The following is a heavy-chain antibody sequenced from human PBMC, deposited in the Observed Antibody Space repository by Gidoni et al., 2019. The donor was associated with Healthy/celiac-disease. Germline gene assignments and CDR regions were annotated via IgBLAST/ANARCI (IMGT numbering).Heavy chain of an antibody. J-gene: IGHJ3*02. Sequence: VQLVESGGGLVQPGGSLRLSCAASGFPFSSYWMHWVRQAPGKGLVWVSRINSDGSSTSYADSVKGRFTISRDNAKNTLYLQMNSLRAEDTAVYYCARDRVEMGDDAFDIWGQGTMVTVSS. CDR1: GFPFSSYW. CDR3: ARDRVEMGDDAFDI. CDR2: INSDGSST. V-gene: IGHV3-74*01. D-gene: IGHD3-16*01.